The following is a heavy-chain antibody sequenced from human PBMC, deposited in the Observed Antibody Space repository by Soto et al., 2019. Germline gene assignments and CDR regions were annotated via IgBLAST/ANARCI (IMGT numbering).Heavy chain of an antibody. CDR3: VRDAPSHQSIFHL. V-gene: IGHV1-2*02. Sequence: SGKVCGNTSGYSFGYYYLHADRQAPEQGLEWMGWINLNDGGTNSPRKFQGRLTMTRDKSITTVYMELSRLRSDDTAVYFWVRDAPSHQSIFHLWGPGTLV. CDR1: GYSFGYYY. CDR2: INLNDGGT. J-gene: IGHJ5*02. D-gene: IGHD3-3*01.